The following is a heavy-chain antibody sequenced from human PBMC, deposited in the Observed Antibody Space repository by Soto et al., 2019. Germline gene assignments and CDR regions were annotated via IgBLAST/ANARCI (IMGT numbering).Heavy chain of an antibody. J-gene: IGHJ6*02. CDR3: ARGKLLNLYYHYGMDV. CDR2: IYYSGST. D-gene: IGHD2-21*02. CDR1: GGAISSYY. Sequence: PSETLSLTCTVSGGAISSYYWSWIRQPPGKGLEWIGYIYYSGSTNYNPSLKSRVTISVDTSKNQFSLKLSSVTAADTAVYYCARGKLLNLYYHYGMDVWGQGITVTVSS. V-gene: IGHV4-59*01.